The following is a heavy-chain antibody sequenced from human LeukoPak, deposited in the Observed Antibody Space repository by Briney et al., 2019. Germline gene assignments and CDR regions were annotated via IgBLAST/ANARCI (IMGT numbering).Heavy chain of an antibody. CDR2: IWYDGSNK. CDR1: GFTFSSYA. J-gene: IGHJ4*02. Sequence: GGSLRLSCAASGFTFSSYAMSWVRQAPGKGLEWVAVIWYDGSNKYYGDSVKGRFTISRDNSENTVYLQMNSLRAEDTAVYYCARWGEGSRLDHWGQGTLVTVSS. CDR3: ARWGEGSRLDH. V-gene: IGHV3-33*08. D-gene: IGHD6-13*01.